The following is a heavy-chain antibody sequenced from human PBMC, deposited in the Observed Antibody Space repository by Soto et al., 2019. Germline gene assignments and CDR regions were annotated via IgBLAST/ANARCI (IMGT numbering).Heavy chain of an antibody. Sequence: QVHLVESGGGVVQPGRSMRLSCAASGFIFSKYAMHWVRQAPGRGLEWLAVTWYDGRNKYYADSVKGRFTISRDNSRDTLYLEMNNLRAEDTAVYYCARDLSYLEWNYYGMDVWGQGTTVTVSS. D-gene: IGHD3-3*01. J-gene: IGHJ6*02. CDR2: TWYDGRNK. CDR1: GFIFSKYA. CDR3: ARDLSYLEWNYYGMDV. V-gene: IGHV3-33*01.